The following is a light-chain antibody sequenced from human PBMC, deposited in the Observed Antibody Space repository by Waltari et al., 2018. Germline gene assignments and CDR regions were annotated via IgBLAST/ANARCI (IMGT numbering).Light chain of an antibody. CDR2: EVS. J-gene: IGLJ1*01. CDR3: SSYAGNNKFV. V-gene: IGLV2-8*01. CDR1: SSDVGGYNF. Sequence: QSALTQPPSASGSPGQSVTISCTGTSSDVGGYNFVSWYQHHPGKAPKLIISEVSKRPSGVPDRFSGSKSGNTASLTVSGLQTEDEADYYCSSYAGNNKFVFGDGTKVTVL.